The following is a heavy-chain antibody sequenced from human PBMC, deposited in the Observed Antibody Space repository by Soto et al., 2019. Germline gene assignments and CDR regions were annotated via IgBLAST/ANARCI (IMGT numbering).Heavy chain of an antibody. V-gene: IGHV4-4*07. Sequence: SLTCTVSGGSISSYYWSWIRQPAGKGLEWIGRIYTSGSTNYNPSLKSRVTMSVDTSKNQFSLKLSSVTAADTAVYYCARYMTTVTRARNWFDPWGQGTLVTVSS. CDR1: GGSISSYY. J-gene: IGHJ5*02. CDR3: ARYMTTVTRARNWFDP. D-gene: IGHD4-17*01. CDR2: IYTSGST.